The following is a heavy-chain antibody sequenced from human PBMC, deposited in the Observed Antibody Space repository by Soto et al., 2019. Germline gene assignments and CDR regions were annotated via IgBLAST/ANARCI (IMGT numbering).Heavy chain of an antibody. Sequence: WGSLRLSCSASGFSVTDHYMTWLRQAPGKGLEWVSVLYTGGSAYYGDSVKGRFTISRDSSTNTLYLQMNSLKVGDTAFYFCARSFNDWTTYFDYWSEGTLVTVSS. CDR1: GFSVTDHY. V-gene: IGHV3-53*01. CDR3: ARSFNDWTTYFDY. D-gene: IGHD3-9*01. J-gene: IGHJ4*02. CDR2: LYTGGSA.